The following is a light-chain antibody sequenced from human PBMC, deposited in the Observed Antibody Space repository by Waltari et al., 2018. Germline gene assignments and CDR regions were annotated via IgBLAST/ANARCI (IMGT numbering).Light chain of an antibody. J-gene: IGLJ3*02. V-gene: IGLV2-23*02. Sequence: QSALTQPASVSGSPGRSITISCTGTSSDVGSYNLVSWYQQHPGKAPKLMIYEVSKRPSGVSNRFSGSKSGNTASLTISGLQAEDEADYYCCSYAGSSTFERVFGGGTKLTVL. CDR1: SSDVGSYNL. CDR2: EVS. CDR3: CSYAGSSTFERV.